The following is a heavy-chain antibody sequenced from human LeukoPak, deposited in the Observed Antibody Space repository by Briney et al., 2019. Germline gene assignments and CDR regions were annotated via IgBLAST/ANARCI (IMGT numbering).Heavy chain of an antibody. CDR2: INPTGGST. Sequence: GASVKVSCKASGYTFTSYYMHWERQAPGQGLEWMGLINPTGGSTGYAQKFQGRVTMTRDMSTSTDYMELSSLRSEDTAIYYCARDNLVGDNAWWFDPWGQGTLVSVSS. D-gene: IGHD1-26*01. V-gene: IGHV1-46*01. CDR1: GYTFTSYY. CDR3: ARDNLVGDNAWWFDP. J-gene: IGHJ5*02.